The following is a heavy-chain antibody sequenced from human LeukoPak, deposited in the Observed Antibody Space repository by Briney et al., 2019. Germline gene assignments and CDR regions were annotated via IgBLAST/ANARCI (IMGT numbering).Heavy chain of an antibody. J-gene: IGHJ5*02. V-gene: IGHV3-7*05. CDR2: IKQDGSEK. D-gene: IGHD2-8*01. CDR1: GFTFSSYW. CDR3: ARVGVATLYYNWFDP. Sequence: GGSLRLPCPASGFTFSSYWMSWVRQAPGKGLEWVANIKQDGSEKYYVDSVKGRFTICRDNANNSLYLQMTSLRAEDPAVYGCARVGVATLYYNWFDPWGQGTLVTVS.